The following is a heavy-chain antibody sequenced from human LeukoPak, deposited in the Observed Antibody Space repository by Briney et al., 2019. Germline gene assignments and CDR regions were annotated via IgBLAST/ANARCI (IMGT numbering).Heavy chain of an antibody. V-gene: IGHV1-2*02. D-gene: IGHD2-8*01. Sequence: ASVKVSCKASVYTFTGHYIHWVRQAPGQGLEWMGWINPNNGGTNYAPKFQGRVTMTTDTSISTAYMELNRLRSDDTAVYYCARQLIFAYWGQGTLVTVSS. J-gene: IGHJ4*02. CDR3: ARQLIFAY. CDR2: INPNNGGT. CDR1: VYTFTGHY.